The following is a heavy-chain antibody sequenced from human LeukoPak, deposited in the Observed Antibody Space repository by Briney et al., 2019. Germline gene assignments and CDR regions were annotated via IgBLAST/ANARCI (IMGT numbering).Heavy chain of an antibody. D-gene: IGHD2-15*01. Sequence: SLXCTVSXGSXSSXYWSWIXQXPGXGLXXXGYXYYSGSTNYNPSLKSRVAISVDTSKNQFSLKLSSVTAADAAVYYCARDREATVVVAVPTSCAFDIWGQGTMVTVSS. J-gene: IGHJ3*02. CDR2: XYYSGST. V-gene: IGHV4-59*01. CDR1: XGSXSSXY. CDR3: ARDREATVVVAVPTSCAFDI.